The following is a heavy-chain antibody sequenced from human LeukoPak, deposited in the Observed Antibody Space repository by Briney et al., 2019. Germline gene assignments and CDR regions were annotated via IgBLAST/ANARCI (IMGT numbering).Heavy chain of an antibody. D-gene: IGHD2-15*01. V-gene: IGHV3-23*01. CDR3: AKEGVDCSGGICYYGYYYMDV. CDR2: ISGSGDGT. Sequence: AISGSGDGTYYADSVKGRFPISRDNSKNTLYLQMNSLRAEDTAVYYCAKEGVDCSGGICYYGYYYMDVWGKGTTVTVSS. J-gene: IGHJ6*03.